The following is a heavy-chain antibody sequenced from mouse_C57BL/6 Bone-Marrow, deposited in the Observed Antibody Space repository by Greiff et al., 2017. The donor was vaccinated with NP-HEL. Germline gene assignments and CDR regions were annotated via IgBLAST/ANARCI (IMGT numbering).Heavy chain of an antibody. CDR2: SRNKANDYTT. J-gene: IGHJ4*01. Sequence: EVQVVESGGGLVQSGRSLRLSCATSGFTFSDFYMEWVRQAPGKGLEWIAASRNKANDYTTEYSASVKGRFIVSRDTSQSILYLQMNALRAEDTAIYYCARDLTGYAMDYWGQGTSVTVSS. V-gene: IGHV7-1*01. CDR1: GFTFSDFY. D-gene: IGHD4-1*01. CDR3: ARDLTGYAMDY.